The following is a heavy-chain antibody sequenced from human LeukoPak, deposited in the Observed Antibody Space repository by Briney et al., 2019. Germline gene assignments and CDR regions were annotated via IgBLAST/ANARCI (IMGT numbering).Heavy chain of an antibody. CDR2: IRYDGSNK. D-gene: IGHD2-15*01. CDR1: GFTFSSYG. CDR3: ARRYCSGGSCYPDY. J-gene: IGHJ4*02. Sequence: GGSLRLSCAASGFTFSSYGMHWVRQAPGKGLEWVAFIRYDGSNKYYADSVKGRFTISRDNAKNTLYLQMNSLRAEDTAVYYCARRYCSGGSCYPDYWGQGTLVTVSS. V-gene: IGHV3-30*02.